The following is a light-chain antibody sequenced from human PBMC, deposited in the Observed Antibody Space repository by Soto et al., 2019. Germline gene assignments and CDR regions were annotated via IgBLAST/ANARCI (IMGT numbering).Light chain of an antibody. CDR2: GAS. Sequence: EIVMTQSPATLSVSPGERATLYCRASQSVSSSYLAWYQQKPGQAPRLLIYGASSRATGIPDRFSGSGPGTDFTLIISSLEPEDFAVYYCQQYNNWPRTFGQGTKVDIK. CDR1: QSVSSSY. V-gene: IGKV3D-15*01. J-gene: IGKJ1*01. CDR3: QQYNNWPRT.